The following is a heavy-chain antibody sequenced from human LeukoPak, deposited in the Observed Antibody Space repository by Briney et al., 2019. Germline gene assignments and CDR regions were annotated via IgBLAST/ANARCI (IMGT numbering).Heavy chain of an antibody. CDR3: GGGTRYHSSVDY. CDR1: GFTFSSYA. J-gene: IGHJ4*02. D-gene: IGHD1-14*01. CDR2: ISGSGGST. V-gene: IGHV3-23*01. Sequence: GGSLRLSCAASGFTFSSYAMSWVRQAPGKGLEWVSAISGSGGSTYYADSVKGRFTISRDNSKNTLYLQMNSLRAKDTAVYYCGGGTRYHSSVDYWGQGTLVTVSS.